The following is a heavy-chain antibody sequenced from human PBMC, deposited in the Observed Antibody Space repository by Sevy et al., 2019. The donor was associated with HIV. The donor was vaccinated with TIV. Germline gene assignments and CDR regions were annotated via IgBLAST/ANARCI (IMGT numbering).Heavy chain of an antibody. CDR3: ARDRYGDYVLGGGEFDY. Sequence: ASVKVSCKASGYTFTSYGISWVRQAPGQGLEWMGWISAYNGNTNYAQKLQGTVTMTTDTSTSTAYMELRSLRSDDTAVYYCARDRYGDYVLGGGEFDYWGQGTLVTVSS. V-gene: IGHV1-18*01. J-gene: IGHJ4*02. CDR2: ISAYNGNT. CDR1: GYTFTSYG. D-gene: IGHD4-17*01.